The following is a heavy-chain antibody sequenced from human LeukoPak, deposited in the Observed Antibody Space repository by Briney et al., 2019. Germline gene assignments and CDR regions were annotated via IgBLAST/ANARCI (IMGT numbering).Heavy chain of an antibody. CDR3: ARDVRTYYDFWSGYPNWFDP. Sequence: PSETLSLTCTVSGGSISSGGYYWSWIRQHPGKGLEWLGYIYYSGSTYYNPSLKSRVTISVDTSKNQFSLKLSSVTAADTAVYYCARDVRTYYDFWSGYPNWFDPWGQGTLVTVSS. CDR2: IYYSGST. V-gene: IGHV4-31*03. J-gene: IGHJ5*02. D-gene: IGHD3-3*01. CDR1: GGSISSGGYY.